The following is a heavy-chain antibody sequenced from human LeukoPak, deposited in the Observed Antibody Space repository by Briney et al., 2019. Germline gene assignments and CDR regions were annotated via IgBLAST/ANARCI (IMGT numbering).Heavy chain of an antibody. Sequence: PSETLSLTCTVSGGSISSDYWSWIRQPPGKGLEWIGYINYSGNTNSNPSLKSRVTISVDTSKNQISLKLSSVAAADTAVYYCARHRPGERRFDPWGQGTLVTVPS. CDR2: INYSGNT. CDR1: GGSISSDY. CDR3: ARHRPGERRFDP. V-gene: IGHV4-59*08. J-gene: IGHJ5*02. D-gene: IGHD3-16*01.